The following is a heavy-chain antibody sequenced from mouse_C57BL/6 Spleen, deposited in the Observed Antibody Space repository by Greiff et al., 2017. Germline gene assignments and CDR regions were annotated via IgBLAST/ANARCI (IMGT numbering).Heavy chain of an antibody. V-gene: IGHV5-4*01. D-gene: IGHD1-1*01. CDR3: ARDAVREYYFDY. CDR1: GFTFSSYA. Sequence: EVQRVESGGGLVKPGGSLKLSCAASGFTFSSYAMSWVRQTPEKRLEWVATISDGGSYTYYPDNVKGRFTISRDNAKNNLYLQMSHLKSEDTAMYYCARDAVREYYFDYWGQGTTLTVSS. J-gene: IGHJ2*01. CDR2: ISDGGSYT.